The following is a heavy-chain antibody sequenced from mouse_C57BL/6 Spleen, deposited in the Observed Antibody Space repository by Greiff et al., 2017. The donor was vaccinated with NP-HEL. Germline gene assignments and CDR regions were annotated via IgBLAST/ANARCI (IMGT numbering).Heavy chain of an antibody. CDR3: ARQSTTVALDY. CDR2: ISSGGSYT. CDR1: GFTFSSYG. V-gene: IGHV5-6*01. J-gene: IGHJ2*01. Sequence: EVKLVESGGDLVKPGGSLKLSCAASGFTFSSYGMSWVRQTPDKRLEWVATISSGGSYTYYPDSVKGRFTISRDNAKNTLYLQMSSLKSEDTAMYYWARQSTTVALDYWGQGTTLTVSS. D-gene: IGHD1-1*01.